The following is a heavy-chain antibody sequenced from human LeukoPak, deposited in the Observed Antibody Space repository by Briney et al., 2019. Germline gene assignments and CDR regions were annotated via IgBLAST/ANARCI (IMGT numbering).Heavy chain of an antibody. CDR3: AKSSDGSTSFDQ. D-gene: IGHD2-2*01. CDR2: IRSSSSYI. Sequence: GGSLRLSCAASRFTFSTYSMNWVRQAPGKGLEWVSSIRSSSSYIYYVDSVKGRFTISRDNSKNTLYLQINSLRAEDMALYYCAKSSDGSTSFDQWGQGTLVTVSS. V-gene: IGHV3-21*04. CDR1: RFTFSTYS. J-gene: IGHJ4*02.